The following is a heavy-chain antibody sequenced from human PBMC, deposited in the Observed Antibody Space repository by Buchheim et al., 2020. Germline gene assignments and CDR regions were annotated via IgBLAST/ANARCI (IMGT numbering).Heavy chain of an antibody. D-gene: IGHD1-1*01. J-gene: IGHJ3*02. CDR2: ISYDGSNK. CDR1: GFTFSSYG. V-gene: IGHV3-30*18. Sequence: QVQLVESGGGVVQPGRSLRLSCAASGFTFSSYGMHWVRQAPGKGLEWVAVISYDGSNKYYADSVKGRFTISRDNSKNTLYLQMNSLRAEDTAVYYCAKEDWNDEGNDAFDIWGQGT. CDR3: AKEDWNDEGNDAFDI.